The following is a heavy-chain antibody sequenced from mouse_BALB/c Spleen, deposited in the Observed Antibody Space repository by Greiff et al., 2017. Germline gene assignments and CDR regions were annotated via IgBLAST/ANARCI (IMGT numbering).Heavy chain of an antibody. CDR1: GFTFSSYA. CDR3: AREYYYPFDY. J-gene: IGHJ2*01. V-gene: IGHV5-6-5*01. Sequence: EVKLVESGGGLVKPGGSLKLSCAASGFTFSSYAMSWVRQTPEKRLEWVASISSGGSTYYPDSVKGRFTISRDNARNILYLQMSSLRSEDTAMYYCAREYYYPFDYWGQGTTLTVSS. D-gene: IGHD1-1*01. CDR2: ISSGGST.